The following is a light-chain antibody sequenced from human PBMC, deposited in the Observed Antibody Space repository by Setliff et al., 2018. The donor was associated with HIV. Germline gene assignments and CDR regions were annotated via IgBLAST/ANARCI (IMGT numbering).Light chain of an antibody. CDR2: YVS. CDR1: SSAVSSYNV. J-gene: IGLJ1*01. V-gene: IGLV2-14*03. CDR3: CSYTSSLTYV. Sequence: QSVLTQPASVSGSPGQSITISCSGTSSAVSSYNVVSWYQQHPGTAPQLIIYYVSQRPSGVSSRFSGSQSGNTASLTISGLQAEDQADYYCCSYTSSLTYVFGTGTKVTVL.